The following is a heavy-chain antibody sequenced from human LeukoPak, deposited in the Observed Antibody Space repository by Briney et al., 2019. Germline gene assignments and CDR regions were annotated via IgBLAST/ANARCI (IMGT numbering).Heavy chain of an antibody. CDR1: GFTFTSYW. V-gene: IGHV3-7*01. J-gene: IGHJ4*02. D-gene: IGHD3-10*01. CDR3: VKPYYSSPGSFS. CDR2: IKQDGSEK. Sequence: PGGSLRLSCTASGFTFTSYWMTWVRQAPGKGLEWVANIKQDGSEKYYVDSVKGRFTISRDNAKNSLYLQMNSLRAEDTAMYYCVKPYYSSPGSFSWGQGTLVTVSS.